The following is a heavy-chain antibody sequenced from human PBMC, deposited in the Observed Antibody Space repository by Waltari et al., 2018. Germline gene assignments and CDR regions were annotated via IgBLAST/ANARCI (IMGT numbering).Heavy chain of an antibody. CDR2: IYYSGST. D-gene: IGHD6-6*01. V-gene: IGHV4-39*01. CDR1: GGSISSSSYY. J-gene: IGHJ2*01. CDR3: ARQRGIAARPKWYFDL. Sequence: QLQLQESGPGLVKPSETLSLTCTVSGGSISSSSYYWGWIRQPPGKGLEWIGSIYYSGSTYSNPSLKSRVTISVDTSKNQFSLKLSSVTAADTAVYYCARQRGIAARPKWYFDLWGRGTLVTVSS.